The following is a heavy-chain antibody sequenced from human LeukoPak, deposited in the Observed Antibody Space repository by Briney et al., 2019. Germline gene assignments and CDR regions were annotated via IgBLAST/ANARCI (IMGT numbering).Heavy chain of an antibody. Sequence: SETLSLTCTVSGGSISSGDYYWSWIRQPPGKGLEWIGYIYYSGSTYYNPSLKSRVTISVDTSKNQFSLKLSSVTAADTAVYYCARGLRISAGKEFPPDYWGQGTLVTVSS. J-gene: IGHJ4*02. D-gene: IGHD6-19*01. CDR2: IYYSGST. V-gene: IGHV4-30-4*08. CDR1: GGSISSGDYY. CDR3: ARGLRISAGKEFPPDY.